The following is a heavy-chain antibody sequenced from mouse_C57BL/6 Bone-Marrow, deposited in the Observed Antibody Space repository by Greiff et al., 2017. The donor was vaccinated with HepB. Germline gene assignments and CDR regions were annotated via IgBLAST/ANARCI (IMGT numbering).Heavy chain of an antibody. CDR1: GYSITSDY. CDR2: ISYSGST. V-gene: IGHV3-8*01. J-gene: IGHJ4*01. Sequence: EVKVVESGPGLAKPSQTLSLTCSVTGYSITSDYWNWIQKFPGNKLEYMGYISYSGSTYYNPSLKSRISITRHTSKNQYYLQLNSVTTEDTATYYCARYSRWLHAMDYWGQGTSVTVSS. CDR3: ARYSRWLHAMDY. D-gene: IGHD2-2*01.